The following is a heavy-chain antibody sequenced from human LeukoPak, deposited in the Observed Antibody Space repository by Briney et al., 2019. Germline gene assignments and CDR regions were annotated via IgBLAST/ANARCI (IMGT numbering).Heavy chain of an antibody. CDR1: GGSFSGYY. CDR2: INQSGST. D-gene: IGHD6-13*01. V-gene: IGHV4-34*01. J-gene: IGHJ4*02. CDR3: ARGSKAAPGTFDY. Sequence: SETLSLTCAVYGGSFSGYYWSWIRQPPGKGLEWIGVINQSGSTNYNPSLKSRVTISVDTSKNQFSLKLSSVTAADTAVYYCARGSKAAPGTFDYWGQGTLVTVSS.